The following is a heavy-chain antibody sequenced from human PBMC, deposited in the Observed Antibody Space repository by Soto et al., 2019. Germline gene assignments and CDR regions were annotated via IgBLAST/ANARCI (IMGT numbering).Heavy chain of an antibody. CDR1: GFTFSSYG. D-gene: IGHD2-2*01. CDR3: ARAPVVPAAIDYYYYGMDV. Sequence: PGGSLRLSCAASGFTFSSYGMHWVRQAPGKGLEWVAVIWYDGSNKYYADSVKGRFTISRDNSKNTLYLQMNSLRAEDTAVYYCARAPVVPAAIDYYYYGMDVWGQGTTVTVSS. V-gene: IGHV3-33*01. J-gene: IGHJ6*02. CDR2: IWYDGSNK.